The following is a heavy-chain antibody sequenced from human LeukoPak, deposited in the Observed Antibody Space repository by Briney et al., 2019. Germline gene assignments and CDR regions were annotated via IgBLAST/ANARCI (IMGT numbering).Heavy chain of an antibody. CDR3: ASSIVDTALVMIEY. D-gene: IGHD5-18*01. CDR2: ISSSSYI. Sequence: GGSLRLSCAGSGFTFSSYSMNWVRQAPGKGLEWVSSISSSSYIYYADSVKGRFTISRDNAKNSLYLQMNSLRAEDTAVYYCASSIVDTALVMIEYWGQGTLLTVSS. J-gene: IGHJ4*02. CDR1: GFTFSSYS. V-gene: IGHV3-21*01.